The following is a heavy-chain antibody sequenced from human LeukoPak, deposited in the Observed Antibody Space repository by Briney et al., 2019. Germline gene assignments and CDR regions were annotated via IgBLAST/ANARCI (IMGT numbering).Heavy chain of an antibody. Sequence: ASVKVSCKTSGYTFTGYYMHWVRQAPGQGLEWMGWINPNSGGTNYAQKFQGRVTMTSDTSISTAYMDLSSLRSDDTAVYYCARFLSGGPCDYWGQGTLVTVSS. V-gene: IGHV1-2*02. D-gene: IGHD2-15*01. CDR3: ARFLSGGPCDY. J-gene: IGHJ4*02. CDR2: INPNSGGT. CDR1: GYTFTGYY.